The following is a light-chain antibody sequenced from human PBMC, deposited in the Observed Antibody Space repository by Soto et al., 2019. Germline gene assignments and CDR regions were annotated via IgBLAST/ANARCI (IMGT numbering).Light chain of an antibody. CDR2: GAS. CDR3: QQYGV. V-gene: IGKV3-20*01. CDR1: QSVSSSY. J-gene: IGKJ1*01. Sequence: EIVLTQSPGTLSLSPGERATLSCRASQSVSSSYLAWYQQKPGQAPRLLIYGASSRATGIPDRFSGSGSGTDFTLTISRLEPEDFAVYYCQQYGVFGQGTK.